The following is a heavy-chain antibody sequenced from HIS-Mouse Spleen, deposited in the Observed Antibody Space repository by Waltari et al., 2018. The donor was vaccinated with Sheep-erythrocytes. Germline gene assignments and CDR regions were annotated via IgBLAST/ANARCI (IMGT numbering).Heavy chain of an antibody. CDR2: INHSGST. V-gene: IGHV4-34*01. J-gene: IGHJ3*02. D-gene: IGHD6-19*01. Sequence: QVQLQQWGAGLLKPSETLSPTCAVYGGSFSGSYWSWIRQPPGKGLEWIGEINHSGSTNYNPSLKSRVTISVDTSKNQFSLKLSSVTAADTAVYYCALSVDLAGAFDIWGQGTMVTVSS. CDR3: ALSVDLAGAFDI. CDR1: GGSFSGSY.